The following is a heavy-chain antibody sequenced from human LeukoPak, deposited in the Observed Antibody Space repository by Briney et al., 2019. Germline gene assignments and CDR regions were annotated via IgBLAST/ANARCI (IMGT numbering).Heavy chain of an antibody. CDR1: GYTFTGYY. CDR3: ARGGVVPAARYNWFDP. D-gene: IGHD2-2*01. Sequence: ASVKVSCKASGYTFTGYYMHWVRLAPGQGLEWMGWINPNSGGTNYAQKFQGRVTMTRDTSVSTAYMELSRLRSGDTAVYYCARGGVVPAARYNWFDPWGQGTLVTVSS. CDR2: INPNSGGT. J-gene: IGHJ5*02. V-gene: IGHV1-2*02.